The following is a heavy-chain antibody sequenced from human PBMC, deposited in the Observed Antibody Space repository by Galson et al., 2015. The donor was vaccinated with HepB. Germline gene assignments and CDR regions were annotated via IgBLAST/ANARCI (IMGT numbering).Heavy chain of an antibody. Sequence: SLRLSCAASGFSFSGSAMHWVRQASGKGLEWVGRIRNKPYNYAKEYAEPVKGRFTISRDDSKNTAYLQMNSLKTEDAGVYYCTPKREILEWKRFDPWGQGTLVTVSS. CDR1: GFSFSGSA. D-gene: IGHD1-26*01. J-gene: IGHJ5*02. V-gene: IGHV3-73*01. CDR2: IRNKPYNYAK. CDR3: TPKREILEWKRFDP.